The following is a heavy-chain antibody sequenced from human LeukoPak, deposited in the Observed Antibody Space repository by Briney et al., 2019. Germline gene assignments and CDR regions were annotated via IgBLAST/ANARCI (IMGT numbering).Heavy chain of an antibody. V-gene: IGHV3-7*01. Sequence: GGSLRLSCAASGFTFSSYWMSWVRQAPGKGLEWVANIKQDGSEKYYVDSVKGRFTISRDNAKNSLYLQMNSLRAEDTAVYYCARGFGYYYDSSGYYSYYYYYMDVWGKGTTVTISS. CDR1: GFTFSSYW. D-gene: IGHD3-22*01. CDR2: IKQDGSEK. J-gene: IGHJ6*03. CDR3: ARGFGYYYDSSGYYSYYYYYMDV.